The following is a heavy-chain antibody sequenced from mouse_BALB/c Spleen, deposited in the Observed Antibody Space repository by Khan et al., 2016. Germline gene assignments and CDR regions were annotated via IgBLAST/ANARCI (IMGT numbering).Heavy chain of an antibody. V-gene: IGHV14-1*02. CDR3: ARWYYYGGRRPFAY. D-gene: IGHD1-1*01. CDR1: GFNIKDYY. Sequence: EVQLQESGAELVRPGALVKLSCKASGFNIKDYYMHWVKQRPEQGLEWIGWIDPENGNTIDDPKFHGKASITADTSSNTAYLQPSSLTAEDSAVYYCARWYYYGGRRPFAYWGQGTLVTVST. CDR2: IDPENGNT. J-gene: IGHJ3*01.